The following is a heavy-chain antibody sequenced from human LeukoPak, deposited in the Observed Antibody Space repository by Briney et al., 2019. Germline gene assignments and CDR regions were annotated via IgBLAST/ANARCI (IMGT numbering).Heavy chain of an antibody. J-gene: IGHJ6*03. CDR3: ARRSYQPYYMDV. CDR2: IYTSGST. Sequence: SETLSLTCTVSGGSISSYYWSWIRQPPGKGLEWIGYIYTSGSTNYNPSLKSRVTISVDTSKNQFSLKLTSVTAAGTAVYYCARRSYQPYYMDVWGKGTTVTVSS. V-gene: IGHV4-4*09. CDR1: GGSISSYY. D-gene: IGHD2-2*01.